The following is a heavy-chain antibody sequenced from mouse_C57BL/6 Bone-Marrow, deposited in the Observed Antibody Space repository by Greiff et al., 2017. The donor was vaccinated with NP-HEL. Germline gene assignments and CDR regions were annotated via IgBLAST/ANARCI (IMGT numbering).Heavy chain of an antibody. V-gene: IGHV1-74*01. CDR3: AIFITTVVGGYYYAMDY. CDR2: IHPSDSDT. J-gene: IGHJ4*01. Sequence: QVQLQQPGAELVKPGASVKVSCKASGYTFTSYWMHWVKQRPGQGLEWIGRIHPSDSDTNYNQKFKGKATLTVDKSSSTAYMQLSILTSEDSAVYYCAIFITTVVGGYYYAMDYWGQGTSVTVSS. CDR1: GYTFTSYW. D-gene: IGHD1-1*01.